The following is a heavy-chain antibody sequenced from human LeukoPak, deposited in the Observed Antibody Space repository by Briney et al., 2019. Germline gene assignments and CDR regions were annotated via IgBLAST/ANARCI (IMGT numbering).Heavy chain of an antibody. Sequence: GGSLRLSCAASGFTFSSYSVNWVRQAPGKGLEWVANIKEDGSEKYYVDSVKGRFTISRDNAKNSLYLQMNSLRAEDTAVYYCARDAKRRDDYWGQGTLVTVSS. D-gene: IGHD4/OR15-4a*01. CDR2: IKEDGSEK. J-gene: IGHJ4*02. CDR3: ARDAKRRDDY. CDR1: GFTFSSYS. V-gene: IGHV3-7*01.